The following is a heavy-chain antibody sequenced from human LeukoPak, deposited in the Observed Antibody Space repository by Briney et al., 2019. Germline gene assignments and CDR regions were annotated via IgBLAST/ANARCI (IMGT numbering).Heavy chain of an antibody. Sequence: PSETLSLTCAVYGGSFSGYYWSWIRQPPGKGLEWIGEINHSGSTNYNPSLKSRVTISVDTSKNQFSLKLSSVTAADTAVYYCASGSSGRNWFDPWSQGTLSPSPQ. J-gene: IGHJ5*02. CDR2: INHSGST. V-gene: IGHV4-34*01. CDR3: ASGSSGRNWFDP. D-gene: IGHD3-22*01. CDR1: GGSFSGYY.